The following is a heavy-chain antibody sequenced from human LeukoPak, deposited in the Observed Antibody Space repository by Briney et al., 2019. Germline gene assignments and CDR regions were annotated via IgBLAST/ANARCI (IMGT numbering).Heavy chain of an antibody. CDR3: ARGFLYYYYGMDV. CDR2: INHSGST. CDR1: GGSFSGYY. Sequence: SETLSLTCAVYGGSFSGYYWSWIRQPPGKGLEWIGEINHSGSTNYNPSLKSRVTISVDTSKNQFSLKLSSVTAADTAVYYCARGFLYYYYGMDVWGQGTTVTVSS. J-gene: IGHJ6*02. D-gene: IGHD2/OR15-2a*01. V-gene: IGHV4-34*01.